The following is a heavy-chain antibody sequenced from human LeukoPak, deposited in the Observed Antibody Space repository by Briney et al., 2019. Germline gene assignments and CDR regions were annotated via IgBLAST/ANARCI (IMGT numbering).Heavy chain of an antibody. Sequence: ASVKVSCKASGYTFTSYGISWVRQAPGQGLEWMGIINPSGGSTSYAQKFQGRVTMTRDTSTSTDYMELSSLRSEDTAVYYCARVGGSSLVDSPDYWGQGTLVTVSS. J-gene: IGHJ4*02. V-gene: IGHV1-46*01. CDR3: ARVGGSSLVDSPDY. CDR2: INPSGGST. D-gene: IGHD2-15*01. CDR1: GYTFTSYG.